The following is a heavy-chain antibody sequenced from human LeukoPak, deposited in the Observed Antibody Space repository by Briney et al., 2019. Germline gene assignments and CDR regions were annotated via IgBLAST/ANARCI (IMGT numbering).Heavy chain of an antibody. CDR1: GFTFSGSA. D-gene: IGHD1-14*01. V-gene: IGHV3-73*01. Sequence: GVSLRLTCAASGFTFSGSAMHWVRQASGKGLEWVGRIRSKANSYATAYAASVKGRFTISRDDSKNTAYLQRDSLKTEDTAVYYCAKGHRTLFDYWGQGTLVTVSS. CDR3: AKGHRTLFDY. J-gene: IGHJ4*02. CDR2: IRSKANSYAT.